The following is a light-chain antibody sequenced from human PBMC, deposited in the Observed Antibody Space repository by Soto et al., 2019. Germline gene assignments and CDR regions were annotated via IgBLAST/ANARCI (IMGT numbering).Light chain of an antibody. CDR2: SAS. CDR1: QSIASN. Sequence: EIVMTQSPATLPVSPGESATLSCRASQSIASNLAWYQQKPGQAPRLLIHSASARATGIPPRFSGSGSGTEFTLTISILQSEDFAVYYCQQNNHWPSFGQGTNLEIK. J-gene: IGKJ2*01. V-gene: IGKV3-15*01. CDR3: QQNNHWPS.